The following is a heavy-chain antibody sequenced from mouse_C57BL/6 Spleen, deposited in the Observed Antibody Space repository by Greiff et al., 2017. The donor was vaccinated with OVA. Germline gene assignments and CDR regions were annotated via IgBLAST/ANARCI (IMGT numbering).Heavy chain of an antibody. V-gene: IGHV1-69*01. CDR3: ARSGSSYPFAY. CDR2: IDPSDSYT. D-gene: IGHD1-1*01. J-gene: IGHJ3*01. Sequence: KQSCKASGYTFTSYWMHWVKQRPGQGLEWIGEIDPSDSYTNYNQKFKGKSTLTVDKSSSTAYMQLSSLTSEDSAVYYCARSGSSYPFAYWGQGTLVTVSA. CDR1: GYTFTSYW.